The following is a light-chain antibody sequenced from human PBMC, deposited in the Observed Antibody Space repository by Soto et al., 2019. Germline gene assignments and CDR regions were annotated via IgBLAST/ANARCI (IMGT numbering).Light chain of an antibody. CDR1: NSNIGAGSD. J-gene: IGLJ1*01. CDR3: QRSDICLTGFYV. CDR2: TSR. Sequence: LSQPPSVSGSPGRSGTIPGTGSNSNIGAGSDVHWYQQISATAPNRLVYTSRRRPSAIPERSSGSKYGAYASMGTPGPQAEDEADYSCQRSDICLTGFYVSGTGTKVTVL. V-gene: IGLV1-40*01.